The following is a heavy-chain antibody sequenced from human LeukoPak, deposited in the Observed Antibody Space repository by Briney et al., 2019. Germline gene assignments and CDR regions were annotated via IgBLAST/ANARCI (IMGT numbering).Heavy chain of an antibody. D-gene: IGHD2-8*02. CDR3: ARYWDSLDAFDI. J-gene: IGHJ3*02. Sequence: SVKVSCKASGGTFSSYAISWVRQAPGQGLEWMGGIIPIFGTANYAQKFQGRVTITADESTSTAYMELSSLRSEDTAVYYYARYWDSLDAFDIWGQGTMVTVSS. V-gene: IGHV1-69*13. CDR2: IIPIFGTA. CDR1: GGTFSSYA.